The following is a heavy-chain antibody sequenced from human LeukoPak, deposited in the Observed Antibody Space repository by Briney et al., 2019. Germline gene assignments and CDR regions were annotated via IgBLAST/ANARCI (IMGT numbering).Heavy chain of an antibody. Sequence: GGSLRLSCAASGFTFSSYAMSWVRQAPWKGLEWVSAISGSGGSTYYADSVKGRFTISRDNSKNTLYLQMNSLRAEDTAVYYCAKAENYYYDSSGYLDYWGQGTLVTVSS. CDR1: GFTFSSYA. CDR2: ISGSGGST. CDR3: AKAENYYYDSSGYLDY. V-gene: IGHV3-23*01. D-gene: IGHD3-22*01. J-gene: IGHJ4*02.